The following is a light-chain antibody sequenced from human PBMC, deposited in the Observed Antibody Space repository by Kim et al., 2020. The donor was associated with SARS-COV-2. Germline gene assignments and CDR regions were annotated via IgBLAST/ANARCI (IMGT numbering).Light chain of an antibody. CDR3: ATWDDSLSAVV. CDR2: SNS. Sequence: GQTVTISCSGSSSNIRSHYISWYQQLPGTAPKLLIWSNSQRPSGVPDRFSGSKSGTSASLAISGLRSEDEADYYCATWDDSLSAVVFGGGTQLTVL. J-gene: IGLJ2*01. V-gene: IGLV1-47*02. CDR1: SSNIRSHY.